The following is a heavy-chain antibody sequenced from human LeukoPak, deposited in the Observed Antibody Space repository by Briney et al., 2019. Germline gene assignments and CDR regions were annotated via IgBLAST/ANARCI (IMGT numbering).Heavy chain of an antibody. V-gene: IGHV3-7*01. J-gene: IGHJ6*02. CDR1: GFTFSSYS. CDR2: IKEDGSEK. CDR3: ATPREAGQVGYFYGMDV. Sequence: GGSLRLSCAASGFTFSSYSMNWVRQAPGKGLEWVANIKEDGSEKYYVDSVKGRFTMSRDNAKNSVYLQMSSLRAEDTAVYYCATPREAGQVGYFYGMDVWGQGTTVIVSS. D-gene: IGHD2-21*01.